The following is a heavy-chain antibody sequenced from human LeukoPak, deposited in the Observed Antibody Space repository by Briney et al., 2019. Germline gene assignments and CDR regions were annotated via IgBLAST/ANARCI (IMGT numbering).Heavy chain of an antibody. CDR3: ARDRDYGGKGWFDP. J-gene: IGHJ5*02. V-gene: IGHV4-4*07. CDR2: IYTSGST. D-gene: IGHD4-23*01. Sequence: PSETLSLTCTVSGGSISSYYWSWIRQPAGKALEWIGRIYTSGSTNYNPSLKSRVTMSVDTSKNQFSLKLSSVTAADTAVYYCARDRDYGGKGWFDPWGQGTLVTVSS. CDR1: GGSISSYY.